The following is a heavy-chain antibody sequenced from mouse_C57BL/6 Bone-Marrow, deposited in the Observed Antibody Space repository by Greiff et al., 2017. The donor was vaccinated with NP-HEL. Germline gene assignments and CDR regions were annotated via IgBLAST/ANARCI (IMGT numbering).Heavy chain of an antibody. CDR2: INYDGSST. Sequence: EVMLVESEGGLVQPGSSMKLSCTASGFTFSDYYMAWVRQVPEKGLDWVANINYDGSSTYYLDSLQSRFIISRDNAKNILYLQMSSLKSEDTATYYCARDQGYGSSYEDLFAYWGQGTLVTVSA. V-gene: IGHV5-16*01. J-gene: IGHJ3*01. D-gene: IGHD1-1*01. CDR3: ARDQGYGSSYEDLFAY. CDR1: GFTFSDYY.